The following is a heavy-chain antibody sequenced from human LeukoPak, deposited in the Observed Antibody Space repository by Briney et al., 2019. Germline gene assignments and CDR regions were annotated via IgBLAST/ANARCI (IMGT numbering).Heavy chain of an antibody. V-gene: IGHV1-69*05. CDR2: IIPIFGTA. Sequence: ASVKVSCKASGGTFSSYAISWVRQAPGQGLEWMGGIIPIFGTANYAQKFQGRVTITTDESTSTAYMELSSLRSEDTAVYYCARDRVGYCSSTSCYSWFDPWGQGTLVTVSS. CDR3: ARDRVGYCSSTSCYSWFDP. J-gene: IGHJ5*02. CDR1: GGTFSSYA. D-gene: IGHD2-2*02.